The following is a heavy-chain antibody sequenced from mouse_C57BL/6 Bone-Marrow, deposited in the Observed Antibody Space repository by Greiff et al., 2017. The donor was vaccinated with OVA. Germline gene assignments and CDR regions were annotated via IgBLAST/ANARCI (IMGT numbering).Heavy chain of an antibody. CDR1: GYTFTSYW. Sequence: VKLQQPGAELVMPGASVKLSCKASGYTFTSYWMHWVKQRPGQGLEWIGEIDPSDSYTNYNQKFKGKSTLTVDKASSTAYMQLSSLTSEDSAVYYCARPGYWYFDVWGTGTTVTVSS. CDR2: IDPSDSYT. V-gene: IGHV1-69*01. CDR3: ARPGYWYFDV. J-gene: IGHJ1*03.